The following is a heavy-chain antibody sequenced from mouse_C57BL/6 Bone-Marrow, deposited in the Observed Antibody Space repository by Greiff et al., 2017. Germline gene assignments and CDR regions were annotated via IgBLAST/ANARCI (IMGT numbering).Heavy chain of an antibody. CDR3: ARYTTVVAFDY. CDR1: GYTFTSYW. Sequence: QVQLQQPGAELVKPGASVKLSCKASGYTFTSYWMHWVKQRPGQGLEWIGMIHPNSGSTNYNEKFKSKATLTVDKSSSTAYMQLSSLTTEDSAVYYCARYTTVVAFDYWGQGTTLTVSS. CDR2: IHPNSGST. D-gene: IGHD1-1*01. V-gene: IGHV1-64*01. J-gene: IGHJ2*01.